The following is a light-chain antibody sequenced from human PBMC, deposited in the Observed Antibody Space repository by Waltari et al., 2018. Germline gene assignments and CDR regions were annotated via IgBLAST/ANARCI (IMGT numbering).Light chain of an antibody. Sequence: NFMLSQPHSVSESPGKTVTISCTGSSGNIASNYVQGHHHRPDSAPTIVIYEDNQRPSGVPDRFSGSIDSSTNSASLTVSGLRPEDEGDYYCQSYDSNNHVVFGGGTKLTVL. V-gene: IGLV6-57*02. CDR2: EDN. CDR3: QSYDSNNHVV. CDR1: SGNIASNY. J-gene: IGLJ2*01.